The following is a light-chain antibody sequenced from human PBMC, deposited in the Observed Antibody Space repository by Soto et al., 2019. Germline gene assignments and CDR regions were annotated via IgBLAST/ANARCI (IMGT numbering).Light chain of an antibody. V-gene: IGKV1-13*02. Sequence: AIQLTQSPSSLSASVGDRVTFTCRASQDIGSALGWYQQRPGKAPNLLIYDASILESGVPSRFRCSRSGTDFTLTISNFQPEDFATYHCLQIYSLPRTFGQGTKLEIK. CDR1: QDIGSA. J-gene: IGKJ2*01. CDR2: DAS. CDR3: LQIYSLPRT.